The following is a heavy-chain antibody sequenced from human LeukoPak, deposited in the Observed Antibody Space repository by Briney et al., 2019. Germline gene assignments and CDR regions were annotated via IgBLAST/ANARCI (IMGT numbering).Heavy chain of an antibody. CDR2: IYYSGST. J-gene: IGHJ4*02. V-gene: IGHV4-39*07. D-gene: IGHD3-10*01. Sequence: PSETLSLTCTVSGGSISSSSYYWGWIRQPPGKGLEWIGSIYYSGSTYYDPSLKSRVTISVDTSKNQFSLKLSSVTAADTAVYYCARSMVRDTTLDYWGQGTLVTVSS. CDR1: GGSISSSSYY. CDR3: ARSMVRDTTLDY.